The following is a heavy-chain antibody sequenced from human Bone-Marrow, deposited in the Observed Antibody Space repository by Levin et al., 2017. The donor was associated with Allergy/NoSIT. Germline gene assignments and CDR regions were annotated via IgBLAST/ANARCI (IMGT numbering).Heavy chain of an antibody. D-gene: IGHD3-3*01. CDR1: GYIFTNNY. CDR3: ARDANSDFWSGFAKGWFDP. Sequence: ASVKVSCKATGYIFTNNYVHWVRQAPGQGLEWMGVINPSSGSTIHAQKFQSRVTLTRDTSTSTVYVELSSLRSEDTAVYYCARDANSDFWSGFAKGWFDPWGQGTLVTVSS. J-gene: IGHJ5*02. CDR2: INPSSGST. V-gene: IGHV1-46*01.